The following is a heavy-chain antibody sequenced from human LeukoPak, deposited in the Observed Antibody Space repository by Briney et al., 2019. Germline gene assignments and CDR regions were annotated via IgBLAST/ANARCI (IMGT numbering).Heavy chain of an antibody. V-gene: IGHV4-39*07. J-gene: IGHJ4*02. CDR1: GGSISSSSYY. CDR3: AIQGEDVFHY. CDR2: IYYSGST. Sequence: PSETLSLTCTVSGGSISSSSYYWGWIRQSPGKGLEWIGSIYYSGSTYYNPSLKSRVTISVDTSKNQFSLKLSSVTAADTAVYYCAIQGEDVFHYWGQGTLVTVSS.